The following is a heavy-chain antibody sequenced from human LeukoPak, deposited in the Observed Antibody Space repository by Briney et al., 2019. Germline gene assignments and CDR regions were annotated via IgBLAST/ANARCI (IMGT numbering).Heavy chain of an antibody. Sequence: SETLSLTCTVSGGSIHSSNYYWGWIRQPPGKGLECIGSVYYNGRTYYNPSLKSRVTISIDTSKNQFSLNLSSVTAADTAVYYCARLGDYGGHYYYGMDVWGQGTTVTVSS. D-gene: IGHD4-17*01. J-gene: IGHJ6*02. V-gene: IGHV4-39*07. CDR3: ARLGDYGGHYYYGMDV. CDR1: GGSIHSSNYY. CDR2: VYYNGRT.